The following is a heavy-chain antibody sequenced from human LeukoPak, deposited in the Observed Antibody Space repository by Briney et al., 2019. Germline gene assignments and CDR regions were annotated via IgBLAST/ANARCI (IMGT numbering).Heavy chain of an antibody. J-gene: IGHJ4*02. CDR3: ARSSGDCSGGSCHWYFQN. Sequence: KPSETLSLTCAVYGGSFSGYYWSWIRQPPGKGLEWIGEINHSGSTNYNPSLKSRVTISVETSKNQFSLNLTSVTAADTAVYYCARSSGDCSGGSCHWYFQNWGQGTLVTVSS. CDR1: GGSFSGYY. D-gene: IGHD2-15*01. CDR2: INHSGST. V-gene: IGHV4-34*01.